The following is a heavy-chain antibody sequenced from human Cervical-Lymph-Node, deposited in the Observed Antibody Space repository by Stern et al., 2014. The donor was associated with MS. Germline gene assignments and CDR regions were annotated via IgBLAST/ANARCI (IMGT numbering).Heavy chain of an antibody. CDR3: ARVRWTGGVYKWNPSDY. V-gene: IGHV3-48*01. Sequence: EVQLEESGGGLVQPGGSLRLSCAASGFSFSTYSMNWVRQAPGKGLEWVSFISSSRSTTYYADSVKGRFTISRDNAKNSLYLQMNSLRAEDTAVYYCARVRWTGGVYKWNPSDYWGQGTLVTVSS. CDR2: ISSSRSTT. D-gene: IGHD1-20*01. CDR1: GFSFSTYS. J-gene: IGHJ4*02.